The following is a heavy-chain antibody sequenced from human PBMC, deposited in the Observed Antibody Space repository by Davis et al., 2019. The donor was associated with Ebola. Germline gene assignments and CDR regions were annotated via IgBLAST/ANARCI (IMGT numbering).Heavy chain of an antibody. Sequence: GESLKISCAASGISFSNYGMFWVRQAPGKVMEWVAVISPDGSDKNYADSGKGRFTISRDNSKNTLDLQMNSLRVDDTAMYYCARGGYDWGQGTLVTVSS. D-gene: IGHD6-25*01. CDR3: ARGGYD. CDR1: GISFSNYG. J-gene: IGHJ4*02. V-gene: IGHV3-30*03. CDR2: ISPDGSDK.